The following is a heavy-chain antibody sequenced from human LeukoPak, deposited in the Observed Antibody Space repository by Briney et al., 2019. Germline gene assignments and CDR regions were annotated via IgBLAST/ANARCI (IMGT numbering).Heavy chain of an antibody. CDR3: ARGVEPLAADTLAY. J-gene: IGHJ4*02. CDR2: LYSDGNT. Sequence: GGSLRPSCAASGFTVITNDMTWVRQAPGKGLEWVSVLYSDGNTKYADSVQGRFTISRDNSKNTLYLEMNSLSPDDTAVYYCARGVEPLAADTLAYWGQGTLVTVSS. D-gene: IGHD1-14*01. V-gene: IGHV3-53*01. CDR1: GFTVITND.